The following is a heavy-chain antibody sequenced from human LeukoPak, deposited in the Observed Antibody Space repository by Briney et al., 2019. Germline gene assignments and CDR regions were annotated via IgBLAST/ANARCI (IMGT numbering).Heavy chain of an antibody. Sequence: GASVKVSCKASGYTFSRHYLHWVRQAPGQGLEWMGWINLDTGSTHSPQKFQGRVTLTRDTSISSVYMELRSLGPVDTAIYYCARLSVFGTSGLDPWGQGTLVTVSS. J-gene: IGHJ5*02. CDR1: GYTFSRHY. CDR2: INLDTGST. CDR3: ARLSVFGTSGLDP. D-gene: IGHD1-26*01. V-gene: IGHV1-2*02.